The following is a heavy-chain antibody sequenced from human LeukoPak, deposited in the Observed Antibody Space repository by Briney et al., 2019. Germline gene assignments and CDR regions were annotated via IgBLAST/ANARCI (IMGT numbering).Heavy chain of an antibody. CDR2: INPSGGST. J-gene: IGHJ4*02. CDR1: GYTFTSYY. Sequence: AASVKVSCKASGYTFTSYYMHWVRQAPGQGLEWMGIINPSGGSTSYAQKFQGRVTITADESTSTAYMELSSLRSEDTAVYYCAREREYYYDSSGYYSYFDYWGQGTLVTVSS. CDR3: AREREYYYDSSGYYSYFDY. D-gene: IGHD3-22*01. V-gene: IGHV1-46*01.